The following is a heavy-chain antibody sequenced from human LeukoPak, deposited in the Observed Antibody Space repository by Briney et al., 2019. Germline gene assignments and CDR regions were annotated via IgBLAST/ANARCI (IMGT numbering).Heavy chain of an antibody. CDR1: GFTFSSYW. CDR2: IKQDGSEK. CDR3: ARGGRSIAVAGHFQH. V-gene: IGHV3-7*01. J-gene: IGHJ1*01. Sequence: GGSLRLSCAASGFTFSSYWMSWVRQAPGKGLEWVANIKQDGSEKYYVDSVKGRFTISRDNAKNSLYPQMNSLRAEDTAVYYCARGGRSIAVAGHFQHWGQGTLVTVSS. D-gene: IGHD6-19*01.